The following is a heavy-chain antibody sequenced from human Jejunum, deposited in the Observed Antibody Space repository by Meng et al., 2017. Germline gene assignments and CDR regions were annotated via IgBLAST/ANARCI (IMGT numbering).Heavy chain of an antibody. CDR3: ARAIRERYFNS. V-gene: IGHV4-38-2*02. CDR2: VWPSGAT. CDR1: GVSTTAPVY. D-gene: IGHD3-9*01. J-gene: IGHJ5*02. Sequence: QGPGPGRFKPSVPLPLTCTVSGVSTTAPVYWAWIRQAPGKGLEWIGEVWPSGATYYNPSLSSRITISIDTSNNQFSLEVAFLTAADTAVYYCARAIRERYFNSWGQGTLVTVSS.